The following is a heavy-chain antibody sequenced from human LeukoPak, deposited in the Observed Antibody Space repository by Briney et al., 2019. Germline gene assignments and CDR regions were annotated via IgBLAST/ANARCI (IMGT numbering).Heavy chain of an antibody. CDR2: ISTSGSSV. CDR1: GFTFSNYE. CDR3: TTDYVGATVEFDS. J-gene: IGHJ4*02. Sequence: GGSLRLSCAASGFTFSNYEMNWVRQAPGEGLEWISYISTSGSSVNYADSVKGRFTISRDNAKNSLYLQMDSLRAEDTAIYYCTTDYVGATVEFDSWGQGTLVTVPS. V-gene: IGHV3-48*03. D-gene: IGHD1-26*01.